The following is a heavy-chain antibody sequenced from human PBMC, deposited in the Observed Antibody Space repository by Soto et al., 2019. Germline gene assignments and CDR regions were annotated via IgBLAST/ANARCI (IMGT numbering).Heavy chain of an antibody. CDR3: AKSNDYYDSSGYTN. J-gene: IGHJ4*02. CDR1: GFTFSSYA. D-gene: IGHD3-22*01. Sequence: AGGSLRLSCAASGFTFSSYAMSWVRQAPGKGLEWVSAISGSGGSIYYADSVKGRFTISRDNSKDTLYLQMNSLRAEDTAVYYCAKSNDYYDSSGYTNWGQGTLVTVSS. CDR2: ISGSGGSI. V-gene: IGHV3-23*01.